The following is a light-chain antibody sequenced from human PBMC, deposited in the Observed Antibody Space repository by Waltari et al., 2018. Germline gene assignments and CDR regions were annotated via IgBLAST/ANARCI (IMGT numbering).Light chain of an antibody. J-gene: IGLJ1*01. CDR3: SSYTSSITYV. CDR2: DVS. CDR1: SSDVGAYNY. Sequence: QSALTQPASVSGSPGQSITISCTGTSSDVGAYNYVSWYQQHPGKAPKLMIYDVSNRPSGVSNRFSGSKSGNTASLTSSGLQAEDEADYYCSSYTSSITYVFGTGTEVTVL. V-gene: IGLV2-14*03.